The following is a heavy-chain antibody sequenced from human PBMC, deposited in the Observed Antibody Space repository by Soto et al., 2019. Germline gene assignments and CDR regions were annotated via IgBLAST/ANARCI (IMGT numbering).Heavy chain of an antibody. CDR3: ARGRGASGPLLL. V-gene: IGHV1-69*01. J-gene: IGHJ4*02. D-gene: IGHD3-3*01. CDR2: IIPIFGTA. Sequence: QVQLVQSGAEVKKPGSSVKVSCKASGGTFSSYAISWVRQAPGQGLEWMGGIIPIFGTANYAQKIQGRVAITADETTSTPYLGLSGVGPEDTAGDYRARGRGASGPLLLWGQGTLVTVSS. CDR1: GGTFSSYA.